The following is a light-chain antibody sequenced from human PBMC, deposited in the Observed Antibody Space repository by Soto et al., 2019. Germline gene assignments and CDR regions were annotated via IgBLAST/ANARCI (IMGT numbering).Light chain of an antibody. Sequence: DIQMTQSPSSLSASVGDRVTITCRASQGISNYLAWYQQIPGKVPKLLISAASTLQSGVPSRFSGSGSGTDFTITISRLQADDVATYYCQKYTNVPAFGGGTKVEIK. CDR1: QGISNY. CDR3: QKYTNVPA. V-gene: IGKV1-27*01. J-gene: IGKJ4*01. CDR2: AAS.